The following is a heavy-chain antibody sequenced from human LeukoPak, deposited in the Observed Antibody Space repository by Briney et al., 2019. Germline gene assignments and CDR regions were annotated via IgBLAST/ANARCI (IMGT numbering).Heavy chain of an antibody. CDR2: ISCSGGST. CDR3: AKDPTYYYDSSGYYY. J-gene: IGHJ4*02. D-gene: IGHD3-22*01. V-gene: IGHV3-23*01. Sequence: PGGSLRLSCAASGFTFSSYAMSWVRQAPGKGLEWVSAISCSGGSTYYADSVKGRFTISRDNSKNTLYLQLNSLRAEDTAVYYCAKDPTYYYDSSGYYYWGQGTLVTVSS. CDR1: GFTFSSYA.